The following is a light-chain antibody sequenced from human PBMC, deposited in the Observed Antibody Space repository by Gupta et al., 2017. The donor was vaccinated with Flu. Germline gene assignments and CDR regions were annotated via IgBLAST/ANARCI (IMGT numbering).Light chain of an antibody. Sequence: SNVLTHPPSASVAPGQTAKITCGGNNIGRKSVHWYRHKLGQAPDLVVSTDSDRHSGIPDRFSGSTSGNTATLTITRVAAGDEADYYCHVWDTNIKNVVFGGGTKLNVL. CDR3: HVWDTNIKNVV. CDR2: TDS. J-gene: IGLJ2*01. V-gene: IGLV3-21*02. CDR1: NIGRKS.